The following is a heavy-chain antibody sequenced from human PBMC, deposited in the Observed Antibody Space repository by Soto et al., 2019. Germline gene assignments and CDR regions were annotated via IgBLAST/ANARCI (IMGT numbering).Heavy chain of an antibody. D-gene: IGHD3-10*01. J-gene: IGHJ4*02. V-gene: IGHV1-46*01. Sequence: ASVKVSCKASGYTFTSYYMHWVRQAPGQGLEWMGIINPSGGSTSYAQKFQGRVTMTRDTSTSTVYMELSSLRSEDTAVYYRAREYTMVRGVPLYYFDYWGQGTLVTVSS. CDR2: INPSGGST. CDR1: GYTFTSYY. CDR3: AREYTMVRGVPLYYFDY.